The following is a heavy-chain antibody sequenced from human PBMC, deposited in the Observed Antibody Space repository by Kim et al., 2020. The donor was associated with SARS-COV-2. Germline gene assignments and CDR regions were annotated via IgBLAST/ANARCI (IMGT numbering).Heavy chain of an antibody. D-gene: IGHD2-21*02. CDR1: GGSFSGYY. Sequence: SETLSLTCAVYGGSFSGYYWSWIRQPPGKGLEWIGEINHSGSTNYNPSLKSRVTISVDTSKNQFSLKLSSVTAADTAVYYCARVTGGDCYQCDAFDIWGQGTMVTVSS. CDR3: ARVTGGDCYQCDAFDI. CDR2: INHSGST. J-gene: IGHJ3*02. V-gene: IGHV4-34*01.